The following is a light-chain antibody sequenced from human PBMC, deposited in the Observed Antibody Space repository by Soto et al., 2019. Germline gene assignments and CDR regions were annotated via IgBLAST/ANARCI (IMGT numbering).Light chain of an antibody. V-gene: IGKV3-15*01. CDR3: QQYRSWPRT. Sequence: EIVMTQSPATLSVSPGERATLSCRASQSVSSNLAWYQQKHGQAPRLLIYGASTRATGIPARFSGSGSGTELSITISSLQSEDYATYYCQQYRSWPRTFGQGTKVDIK. J-gene: IGKJ1*01. CDR2: GAS. CDR1: QSVSSN.